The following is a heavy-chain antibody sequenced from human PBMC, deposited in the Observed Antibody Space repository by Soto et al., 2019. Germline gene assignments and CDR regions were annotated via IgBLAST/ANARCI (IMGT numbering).Heavy chain of an antibody. Sequence: GASVKVSCKASGYTFTGYYMHWVRQAPGQGLEWMGWINPNSGGTNYAQKFQGRVTMTRDTSISTAYMELSRLRSDDTAVYYCARDSDFGGYIDFEYWGQGTLVSVSS. CDR3: ARDSDFGGYIDFEY. D-gene: IGHD4-17*01. CDR2: INPNSGGT. V-gene: IGHV1-2*02. J-gene: IGHJ4*02. CDR1: GYTFTGYY.